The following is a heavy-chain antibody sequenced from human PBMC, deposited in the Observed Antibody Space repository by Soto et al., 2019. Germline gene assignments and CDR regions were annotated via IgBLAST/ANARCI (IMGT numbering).Heavy chain of an antibody. CDR3: ARGGVVILATGTYFDR. Sequence: QVHLVQSGAEVKKPGSSVKVSCQTSGGTFHSYAISWVRQAPGHGLEWLGGIIPSSSTSTYARKFQDRVTLTADGFRSTAYIELRELTFEDTAVYYCARGGVVILATGTYFDRWGQGTLVTVSS. V-gene: IGHV1-69*19. CDR2: IIPSSSTS. D-gene: IGHD5-12*01. J-gene: IGHJ4*02. CDR1: GGTFHSYA.